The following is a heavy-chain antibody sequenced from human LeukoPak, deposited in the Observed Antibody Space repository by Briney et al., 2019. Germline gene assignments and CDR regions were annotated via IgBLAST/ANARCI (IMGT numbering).Heavy chain of an antibody. D-gene: IGHD3-22*01. CDR3: AKDRLNLGHYYDSSGQPIDY. CDR1: GFTFSSYG. J-gene: IGHJ4*02. Sequence: GGSLRLSCAASGFTFSSYGMHWVRQAPGKGLEWVAFIRYDGSNKYYADSVKGRFTISRDNSKNTLYLQMNSLRAEDTAVYYCAKDRLNLGHYYDSSGQPIDYWGQGTLVTVSS. V-gene: IGHV3-30*02. CDR2: IRYDGSNK.